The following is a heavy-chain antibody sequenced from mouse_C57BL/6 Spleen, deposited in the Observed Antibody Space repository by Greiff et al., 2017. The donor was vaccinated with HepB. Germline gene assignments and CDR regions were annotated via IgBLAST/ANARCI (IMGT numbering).Heavy chain of an antibody. CDR3: ARLSAGGYGNYVSFAY. D-gene: IGHD2-10*02. CDR1: GSTFSSYT. J-gene: IGHJ3*01. CDR2: ISGGGGNT. V-gene: IGHV5-9*01. Sequence: EVKLMESGGGLVKPGGSLKLSCAASGSTFSSYTMSWVRQTPEKRLEWVATISGGGGNTYYPDSVKGRFTISRDNAKNTLYLQMSSLRSEDTALYYCARLSAGGYGNYVSFAYWGQGTLVTVSA.